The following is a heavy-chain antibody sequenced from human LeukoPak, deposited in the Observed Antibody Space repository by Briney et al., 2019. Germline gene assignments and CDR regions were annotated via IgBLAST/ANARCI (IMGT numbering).Heavy chain of an antibody. CDR1: GGSISSSGYY. CDR2: IYYRGST. V-gene: IGHV4-39*01. D-gene: IGHD6-13*01. Sequence: SETLSLTCTVSGGSISSSGYYWGWIRQPPGKGLEGIGSIYYRGSTYSNPYLKSRVTISVDTSQNQFSLKLSSVTAADTAVDYCAREWVSLGIAAAGQWFDPWGQGTLVTVSS. J-gene: IGHJ5*02. CDR3: AREWVSLGIAAAGQWFDP.